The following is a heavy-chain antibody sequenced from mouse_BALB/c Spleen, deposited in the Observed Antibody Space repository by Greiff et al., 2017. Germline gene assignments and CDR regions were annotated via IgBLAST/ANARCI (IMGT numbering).Heavy chain of an antibody. J-gene: IGHJ4*01. D-gene: IGHD1-1*01. Sequence: QVQLQQSGAELAKPGASVKMSCKASGYTFTSYWMHWVKQRPGQGLEWIGYINPSTGYTEYNQKFKDKATLTADKSSSTAYMQLSSLTSEDSAVYYCARLYYYGSSWAMDYWGQGTSVTVSS. CDR2: INPSTGYT. CDR3: ARLYYYGSSWAMDY. V-gene: IGHV1-7*01. CDR1: GYTFTSYW.